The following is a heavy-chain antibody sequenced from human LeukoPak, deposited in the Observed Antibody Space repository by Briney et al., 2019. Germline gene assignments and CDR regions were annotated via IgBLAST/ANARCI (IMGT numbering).Heavy chain of an antibody. CDR2: IYPGDSDT. CDR3: ARQQDDYGGNSGAFDI. V-gene: IGHV5-51*01. Sequence: GESLKISCKGSGYSFTSYWIGWVRQTPGKGLEWMGIIYPGDSDTRYSPSFQGQVTISADKSISTAYLQWSSLKASDTATYYCARQQDDYGGNSGAFDIWGQGTMVTVSS. D-gene: IGHD4-23*01. J-gene: IGHJ3*02. CDR1: GYSFTSYW.